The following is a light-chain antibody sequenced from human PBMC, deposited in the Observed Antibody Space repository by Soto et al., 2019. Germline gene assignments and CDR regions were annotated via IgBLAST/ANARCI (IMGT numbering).Light chain of an antibody. J-gene: IGKJ2*01. CDR2: GAS. V-gene: IGKV3-20*01. CDR1: ESASSSY. CDR3: QQYGTSPT. Sequence: EIVLTQPPGTLSLSPGERATLSCRASESASSSYLAWYQQKAGQAPRLLIYGASARATGIPDRFSGSGSGTDFTLIISRLEPEDFAVYYCQQYGTSPTFGQGTKVDIK.